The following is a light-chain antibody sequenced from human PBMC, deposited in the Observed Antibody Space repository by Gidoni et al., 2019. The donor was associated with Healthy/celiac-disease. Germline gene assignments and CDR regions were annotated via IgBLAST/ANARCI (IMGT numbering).Light chain of an antibody. Sequence: EIVLTQSPATLSLSPGERATLSCRASQSLSSNLAWYQQKPGQALRLLIYGASTRATGIPARFSGSGSGTEFTLTISSLQSEDFAVYYCQQYNNWPWTFGQGTKVEIK. CDR3: QQYNNWPWT. CDR1: QSLSSN. J-gene: IGKJ1*01. V-gene: IGKV3-15*01. CDR2: GAS.